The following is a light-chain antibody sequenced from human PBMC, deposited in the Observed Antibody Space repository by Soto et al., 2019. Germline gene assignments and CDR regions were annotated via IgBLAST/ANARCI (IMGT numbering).Light chain of an antibody. Sequence: QTVVNQEPSFSVSPGGTVTLTCGLSSGSVSTSYYPSWYQQTPGHAPRTLIYSTNTRSSGVPDRFSGSILGNKAALTITGAQADDESDYYCVLYMGSGIWVFGGGTQLTVL. CDR3: VLYMGSGIWV. V-gene: IGLV8-61*01. CDR1: SGSVSTSYY. CDR2: STN. J-gene: IGLJ3*02.